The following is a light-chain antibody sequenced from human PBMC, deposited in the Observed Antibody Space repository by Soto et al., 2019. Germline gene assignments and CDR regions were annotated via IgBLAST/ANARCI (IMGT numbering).Light chain of an antibody. CDR3: QQSDSLPIT. J-gene: IGKJ5*01. CDR2: DAS. V-gene: IGKV1-33*01. CDR1: QDISNY. Sequence: DIQMTQSPSSLSASVGDRVTITCRASQDISNYLNWYQQRPGKAPKLLIYDASNLERGVPSRFSGTRSGTHFTFAITSLQPEEVATDYCQQSDSLPITFGQGTRLEI.